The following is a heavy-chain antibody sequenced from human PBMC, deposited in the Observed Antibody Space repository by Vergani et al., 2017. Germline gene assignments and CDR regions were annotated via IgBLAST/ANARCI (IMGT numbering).Heavy chain of an antibody. V-gene: IGHV4-4*02. J-gene: IGHJ6*02. CDR1: GGSISSSNW. D-gene: IGHD2-2*01. CDR2: IYHSGST. CDR3: ARIGAEYCSSTSCYAGGFRYYYYGMDV. Sequence: QVQLQESGPGLVKPSGTLSLTCAVSGGSISSSNWWSWVRQPPGKGLEWIGEIYHSGSTNYNPSLKSRVTISVDKSKNQFSLKLSSVTAADTAVYYCARIGAEYCSSTSCYAGGFRYYYYGMDVWGQGTTVTVSS.